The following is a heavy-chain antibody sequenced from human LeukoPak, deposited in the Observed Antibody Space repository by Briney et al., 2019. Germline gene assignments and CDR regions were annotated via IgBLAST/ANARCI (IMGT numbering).Heavy chain of an antibody. CDR1: GFTFSSYD. Sequence: GGSLRLSCAASGFTFSSYDMSWVRQAPGKGLEWVSVIYSGGSTYYADSVKGRFTISRDNSKNTLYLQMNSLRVDDTAVYYCARDPSGGYHFHSWGQGTLVTVSS. D-gene: IGHD1-26*01. CDR2: IYSGGST. V-gene: IGHV3-66*01. CDR3: ARDPSGGYHFHS. J-gene: IGHJ4*02.